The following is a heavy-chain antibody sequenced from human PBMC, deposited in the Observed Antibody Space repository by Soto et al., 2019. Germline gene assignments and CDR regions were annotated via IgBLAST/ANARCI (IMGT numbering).Heavy chain of an antibody. CDR2: IYYSVST. J-gene: IGHJ4*02. CDR1: GGSISSYY. V-gene: IGHV4-59*01. Sequence: QVQLQESGPGLVKPSETLSLTCTVSGGSISSYYWSWIRQPPGKGLEWIGYIYYSVSTNYNPYLQSRVTISVDTSQNQFSLKLSSVTAGDTAVYYCARGRGTVGPIDYWGPGTLVTVSS. CDR3: ARGRGTVGPIDY. D-gene: IGHD4-17*01.